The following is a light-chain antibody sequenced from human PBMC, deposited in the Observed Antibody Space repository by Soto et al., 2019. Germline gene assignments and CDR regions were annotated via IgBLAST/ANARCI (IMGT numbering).Light chain of an antibody. J-gene: IGKJ1*01. V-gene: IGKV1-5*03. Sequence: IQMTQSPSTLSASVGDRVTFTCRASQTISTWLAWYQQKPGEAPKLLIYKASTLEVGVPSRFSGSGSGTDFTLTINTLQTADFANYYGQQYNSSPWTFGQGTKV. CDR3: QQYNSSPWT. CDR1: QTISTW. CDR2: KAS.